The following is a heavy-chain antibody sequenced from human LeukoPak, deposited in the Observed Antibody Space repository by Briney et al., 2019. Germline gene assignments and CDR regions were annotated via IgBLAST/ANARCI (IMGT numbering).Heavy chain of an antibody. V-gene: IGHV4-59*02. CDR1: GGSVSSYY. D-gene: IGHD1-1*01. CDR2: FYHSGGT. CDR3: ARGFSSGWNGRVSFDP. J-gene: IGHJ5*02. Sequence: SETLSLTCTVFGGSVSSYYWNWIRQPPGKGLEWIGFFYHSGGTHYNPSLKSRVTISLDTSKNQLSLNLNSVIAADTAVYYCARGFSSGWNGRVSFDPWGQGTLVTVSS.